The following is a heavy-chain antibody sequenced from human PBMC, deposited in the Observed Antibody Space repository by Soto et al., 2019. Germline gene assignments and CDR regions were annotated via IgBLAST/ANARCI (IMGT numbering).Heavy chain of an antibody. CDR1: GGSISSGGYS. D-gene: IGHD2-2*01. V-gene: IGHV4-30-2*01. Sequence: QLQLQESGSGLVKPSQTLSLTCAVSGGSISSGGYSWSWIRQPPGKGLEWIGYIYHSRSTYYNPSLKSRVTISVDRSKNQFSLKLSSVTAADTAVYYCARERRYCSSTSCYAEWFDPWGQGTLVTVSS. CDR2: IYHSRST. CDR3: ARERRYCSSTSCYAEWFDP. J-gene: IGHJ5*02.